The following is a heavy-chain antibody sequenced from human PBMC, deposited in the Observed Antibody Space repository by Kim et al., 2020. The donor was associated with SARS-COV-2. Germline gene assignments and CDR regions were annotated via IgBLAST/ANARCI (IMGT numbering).Heavy chain of an antibody. Sequence: SETLSLTCAVYGGSFSGYYWNWIRQPPGKGLEWIGEINHSASTNYNPSLKSRVTISVDTSKNQFSLKLSSVTAADTAVYYCARGQSWGAGFDPWGQGTLVTVSS. J-gene: IGHJ5*02. CDR3: ARGQSWGAGFDP. CDR2: INHSAST. CDR1: GGSFSGYY. D-gene: IGHD1-26*01. V-gene: IGHV4-34*01.